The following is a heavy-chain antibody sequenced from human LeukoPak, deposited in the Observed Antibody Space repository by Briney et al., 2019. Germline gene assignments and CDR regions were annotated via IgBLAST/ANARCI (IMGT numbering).Heavy chain of an antibody. V-gene: IGHV7-4-1*02. CDR3: ARGWYSSGWYRWYFDL. J-gene: IGHJ2*01. Sequence: ASVKVSCKASGYTFTTYAMNWVRQAPGQGLEWMGWINTNTGNPTYAQNFTGRFVLSLDTSVSTAYLQISSLKTEDTAVYYCARGWYSSGWYRWYFDLWGRGTLVTVSS. CDR1: GYTFTTYA. D-gene: IGHD6-19*01. CDR2: INTNTGNP.